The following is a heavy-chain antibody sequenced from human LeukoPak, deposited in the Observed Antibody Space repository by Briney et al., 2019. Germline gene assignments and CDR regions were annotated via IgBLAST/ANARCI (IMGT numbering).Heavy chain of an antibody. CDR1: GYTFTSYD. V-gene: IGHV1-8*01. J-gene: IGHJ4*02. CDR2: MNPNSGNT. CDR3: ARGSEILATGGGDFDY. D-gene: IGHD5-12*01. Sequence: GASVKVSCKASGYTFTSYDINWVRQATGQGLEWMGWMNPNSGNTGYAQKFQGRVTMTRNTSISTAYMELSSLRSEDTAVYYCARGSEILATGGGDFDYWGQGTLVTVSS.